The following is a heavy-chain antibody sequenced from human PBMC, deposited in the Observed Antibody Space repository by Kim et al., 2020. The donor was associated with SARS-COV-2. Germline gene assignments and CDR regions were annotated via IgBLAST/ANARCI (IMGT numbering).Heavy chain of an antibody. CDR3: ATDSAEAAGPSDY. CDR1: GFIFSNYG. D-gene: IGHD6-13*01. V-gene: IGHV3-30*03. J-gene: IGHJ4*02. CDR2: ISYEESYK. Sequence: GGSLRLSCAASGFIFSNYGLHWVRQAPVRGMDGVAVISYEESYKNYANSVKCRSTISRDNSTDTLYLQINSLRAGETAMYYCATDSAEAAGPSDYVVRGT.